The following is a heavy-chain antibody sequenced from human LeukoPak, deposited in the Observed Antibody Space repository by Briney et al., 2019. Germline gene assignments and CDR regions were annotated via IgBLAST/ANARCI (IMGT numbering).Heavy chain of an antibody. D-gene: IGHD3-22*01. CDR3: ARLSMIVVVSHFDY. J-gene: IGHJ4*02. CDR1: GYTFTSYD. CDR2: INPNSGGT. V-gene: IGHV1-2*02. Sequence: ASVRVSCKASGYTFTSYDINWVRQATGQGLEWMGWINPNSGGTNYAQKFQGRVTMTRDTSISTAYMELSRLRSDDTAVYYCARLSMIVVVSHFDYWGQGTLVTASS.